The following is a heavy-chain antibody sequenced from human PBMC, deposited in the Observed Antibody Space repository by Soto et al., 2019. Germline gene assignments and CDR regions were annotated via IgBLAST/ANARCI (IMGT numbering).Heavy chain of an antibody. Sequence: ASVKVSCKASGYTFTSYTVSWVRQAPGQGLEWVGWIGPSSGNTDSARNLQGRVTMTTDASTSTAYMELRSLRSDDTAVYYCARDTGNFFDYWGQGTLVTGSS. CDR3: ARDTGNFFDY. CDR2: IGPSSGNT. V-gene: IGHV1-18*01. J-gene: IGHJ4*02. CDR1: GYTFTSYT.